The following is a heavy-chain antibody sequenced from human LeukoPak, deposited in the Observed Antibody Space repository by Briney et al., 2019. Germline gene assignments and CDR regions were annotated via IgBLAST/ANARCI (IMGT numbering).Heavy chain of an antibody. J-gene: IGHJ4*02. CDR1: GFTVSTNY. Sequence: GGSLRLSCAASGFTVSTNYMSWVRQAPGKGLEWVSVIYSGGSTYYADSVEGRFTISRDNSKNTLYLQVNSLRAEDTAVYYCARGRPGYSFDYWGQGTLVTVSS. CDR2: IYSGGST. D-gene: IGHD3-9*01. CDR3: ARGRPGYSFDY. V-gene: IGHV3-66*01.